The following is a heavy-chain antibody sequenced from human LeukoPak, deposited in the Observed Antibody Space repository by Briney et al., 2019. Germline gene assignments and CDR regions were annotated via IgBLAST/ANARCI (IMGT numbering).Heavy chain of an antibody. CDR2: ISGAGGST. CDR3: ASRATVTTFFDY. J-gene: IGHJ4*02. D-gene: IGHD4-17*01. Sequence: PGGSLRLSCAAPGFTFSSYAMNWVRQAPGKGLEWVSAISGAGGSTYFADFVKGRFTISRDNSKNTLYLQMNSLRAEDTAVYYCASRATVTTFFDYWGQGTLVTVSS. V-gene: IGHV3-23*01. CDR1: GFTFSSYA.